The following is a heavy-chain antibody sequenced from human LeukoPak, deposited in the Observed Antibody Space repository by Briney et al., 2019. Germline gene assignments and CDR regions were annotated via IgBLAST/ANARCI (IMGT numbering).Heavy chain of an antibody. CDR1: NASISSYH. V-gene: IGHV4-59*01. CDR3: ARGPTVTTDY. J-gene: IGHJ4*02. CDR2: IYHSGST. D-gene: IGHD4-17*01. Sequence: SETLSLTCTVSNASISSYHWSWVRQPPGKGLEWIGYIYHSGSTNYNPSLKSRVTISVDTSKNQFSLKLSSVTAADTAVYYCARGPTVTTDYWGQGTLVTVSS.